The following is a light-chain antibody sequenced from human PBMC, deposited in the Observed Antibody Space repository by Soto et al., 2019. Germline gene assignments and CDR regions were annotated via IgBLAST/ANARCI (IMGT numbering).Light chain of an antibody. CDR2: AAS. V-gene: IGKV1-27*01. CDR3: QKYNSAPRT. J-gene: IGKJ5*01. CDR1: QGISNY. Sequence: DIQMTQSPSSLSASVGDRVTITCRASQGISNYLAWYQQKPGKVPKLLIYAASTLQSGVPSRFSGSGSGTDFTLTISRLQPEDVATDYCQKYNSAPRTFGQGTRLESK.